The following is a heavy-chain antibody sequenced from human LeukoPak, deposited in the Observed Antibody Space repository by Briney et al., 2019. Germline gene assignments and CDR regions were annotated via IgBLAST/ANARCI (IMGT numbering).Heavy chain of an antibody. V-gene: IGHV3-7*01. Sequence: GGSLRLSCAASAFTFSNYWMSWVRRAPGRGLEGVANIKEDGSEINYVDSVMGRFTISRDNAKNSLYLQMNSLSAEDTAAYYCARTIRGYWGQGTLVTVSS. CDR3: ARTIRGY. J-gene: IGHJ4*02. D-gene: IGHD3-10*01. CDR2: IKEDGSEI. CDR1: AFTFSNYW.